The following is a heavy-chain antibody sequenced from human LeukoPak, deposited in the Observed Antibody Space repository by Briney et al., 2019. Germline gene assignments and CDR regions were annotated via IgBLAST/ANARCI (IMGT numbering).Heavy chain of an antibody. D-gene: IGHD3-10*01. CDR1: GGSISSGDYY. CDR3: ARRITMVRGAIILNWFDP. J-gene: IGHJ5*02. V-gene: IGHV4-30-4*01. Sequence: SETLSLTCTVSGGSISSGDYYWSWIRQPPGKGVEWIGYIYYSGSTYYNPSLKSRVTISVGTSKNQFSLKLSSVTAADTAVYYCARRITMVRGAIILNWFDPWGQGTLVTVSS. CDR2: IYYSGST.